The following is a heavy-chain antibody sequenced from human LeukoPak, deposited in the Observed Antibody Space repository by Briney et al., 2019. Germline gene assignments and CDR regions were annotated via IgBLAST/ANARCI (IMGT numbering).Heavy chain of an antibody. D-gene: IGHD3-10*01. CDR2: INPNSGGT. Sequence: ASVKVSCKASGYTFTGYYMHWVRQAPGQGLEWMGRINPNSGGTNYAQKFQGRVTLTRDTSISTAHMGLSRLTSDDTAVYYCALLWFGELWTKDYWGQGTLVTVSS. CDR3: ALLWFGELWTKDY. J-gene: IGHJ4*02. V-gene: IGHV1-2*06. CDR1: GYTFTGYY.